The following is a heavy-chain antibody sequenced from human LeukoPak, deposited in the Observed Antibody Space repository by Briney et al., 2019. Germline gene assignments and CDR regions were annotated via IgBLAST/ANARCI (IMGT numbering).Heavy chain of an antibody. CDR3: ARLTLYGSGSYYKD. D-gene: IGHD3-10*01. V-gene: IGHV1-18*01. CDR1: VYTFTSDG. J-gene: IGHJ4*02. Sequence: ASEKVSRTASVYTFTSDGISWVRQAPGQGLEWMGWISGYNGDTNYAQKFQGRVTMTTDTSTSTVYMDLRSLRSDDTAVYYCARLTLYGSGSYYKDWGQGTLVTVSS. CDR2: ISGYNGDT.